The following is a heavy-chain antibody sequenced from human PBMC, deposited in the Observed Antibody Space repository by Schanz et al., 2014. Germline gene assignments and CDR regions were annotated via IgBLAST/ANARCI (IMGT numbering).Heavy chain of an antibody. CDR1: EYSFTSYS. CDR2: INTGSGDT. D-gene: IGHD3-3*01. V-gene: IGHV1-3*04. Sequence: QVQLVQSGAEVKKPGASVKVSCKASEYSFTSYSMHWVRQAPGQRLEWMGWINTGSGDTKYSQNFQGRVTMTTDTSTSTVYMELRSLRSDDTAVYYCARSASRDFWSGYYTRFDYWGQGTLVTVSS. J-gene: IGHJ4*02. CDR3: ARSASRDFWSGYYTRFDY.